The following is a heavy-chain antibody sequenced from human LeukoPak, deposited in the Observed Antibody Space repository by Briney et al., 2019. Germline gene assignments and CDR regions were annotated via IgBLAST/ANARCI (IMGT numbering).Heavy chain of an antibody. Sequence: SETLSLTCTVSGGSISSGDYYWSWIRQPPGKGLEWIGYIYYSGSTYYNPSLKSRVTISEDTSKNQFSLKLSSVTAADRAVYYCARSDSGYELDYWGQGTLVTVSS. CDR3: ARSDSGYELDY. CDR1: GGSISSGDYY. J-gene: IGHJ4*02. CDR2: IYYSGST. V-gene: IGHV4-30-4*08. D-gene: IGHD5-12*01.